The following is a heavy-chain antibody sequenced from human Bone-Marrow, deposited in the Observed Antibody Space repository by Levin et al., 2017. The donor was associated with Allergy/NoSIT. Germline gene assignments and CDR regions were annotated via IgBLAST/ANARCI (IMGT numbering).Heavy chain of an antibody. CDR2: ISHDGSYK. D-gene: IGHD4-11*01. V-gene: IGHV3-30*18. CDR3: AKDSVPWSSQYYFDY. CDR1: EFSFSSYG. J-gene: IGHJ4*02. Sequence: HPGGSLRLSCAASEFSFSSYGMHWVRQAPGKGLEWVAVISHDGSYKYYADSVKGRFTISRDNSKNTLHLQMNSLRAEDTAVYYCAKDSVPWSSQYYFDYWGQGTLVTVSS.